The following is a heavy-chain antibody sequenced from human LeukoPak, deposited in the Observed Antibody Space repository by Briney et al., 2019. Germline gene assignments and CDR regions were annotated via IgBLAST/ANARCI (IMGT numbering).Heavy chain of an antibody. Sequence: ASVKVSCKASGYAFTGHYMHWVRQAPGQGLECMGWMNLKSGGANYAQKFQGRVTMTRDTSITTAYMELSRLRSDDTAVYYCASKDYGSGDYGMEVWGQGTTVTVSS. V-gene: IGHV1-2*02. J-gene: IGHJ6*02. CDR3: ASKDYGSGDYGMEV. D-gene: IGHD3-10*01. CDR2: MNLKSGGA. CDR1: GYAFTGHY.